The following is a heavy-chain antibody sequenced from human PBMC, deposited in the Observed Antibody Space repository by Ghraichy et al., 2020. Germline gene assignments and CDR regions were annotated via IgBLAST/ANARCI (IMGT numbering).Heavy chain of an antibody. CDR2: IYYSGST. V-gene: IGHV4-31*03. J-gene: IGHJ4*02. D-gene: IGHD4-17*01. Sequence: SETLSLTCPVSGGSISNGGYYWGWIRQHPGKGLEWIGYIYYSGSTYYNPSLKSRVTISVDTSKNQFSLRLSSVTAADTAVYYCARASLNDFGDYPYFDYWGQGTLVTVSS. CDR3: ARASLNDFGDYPYFDY. CDR1: GGSISNGGYY.